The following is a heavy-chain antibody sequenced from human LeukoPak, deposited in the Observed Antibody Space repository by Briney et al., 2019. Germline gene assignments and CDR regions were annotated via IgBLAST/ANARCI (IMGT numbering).Heavy chain of an antibody. CDR2: ISSSSSYI. D-gene: IGHD3-22*01. V-gene: IGHV3-21*01. CDR1: GFTFSAYA. J-gene: IGHJ4*02. CDR3: ARVNNPYYYDSSGYSFDY. Sequence: GGSLRLFCAASGFTFSAYAMNWVRQAPGRGLEWVSSISSSSSYIYYADSVKGRFTISRDYAKNSLYLQMNSLSAEDTAVYYCARVNNPYYYDSSGYSFDYWGQGTLVTVS.